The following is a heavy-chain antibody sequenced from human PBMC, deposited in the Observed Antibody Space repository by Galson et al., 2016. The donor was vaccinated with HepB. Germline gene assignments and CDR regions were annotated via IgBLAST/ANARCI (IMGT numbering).Heavy chain of an antibody. Sequence: TLSLTCIVSGGSISSGGYFWSWIRQPAGKGLEWIGQIYTSGSTNYNPSLKSRVTISLDMSNNQFSLELRSVTAADTAMYYCARVATILETDYWGQGTLVTVSS. J-gene: IGHJ4*02. D-gene: IGHD5-24*01. CDR3: ARVATILETDY. V-gene: IGHV4-61*09. CDR2: IYTSGST. CDR1: GGSISSGGYF.